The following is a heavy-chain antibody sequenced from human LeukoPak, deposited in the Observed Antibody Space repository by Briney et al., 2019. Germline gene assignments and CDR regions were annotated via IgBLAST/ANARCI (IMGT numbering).Heavy chain of an antibody. J-gene: IGHJ5*02. CDR2: MNPNSGNT. CDR1: GYTFTSYD. D-gene: IGHD6-19*01. V-gene: IGHV1-8*01. Sequence: GASVKVSCKASGYTFTSYDINWVRQATGQGLEWMGWMNPNSGNTGYAQKFQGRVTMTRNTSISTAYMELSSLRSDDTAVYYCAREYGYSSGWYAVNWFDPWGQGTLVTVSS. CDR3: AREYGYSSGWYAVNWFDP.